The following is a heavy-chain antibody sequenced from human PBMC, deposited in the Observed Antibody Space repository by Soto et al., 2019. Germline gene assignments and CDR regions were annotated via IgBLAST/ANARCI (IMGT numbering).Heavy chain of an antibody. CDR3: ARDGVGSSWYGYYYYYYGMDV. CDR2: ISYDGSNK. J-gene: IGHJ6*02. CDR1: GFTFSSYA. V-gene: IGHV3-30-3*01. Sequence: PGGPLRLSCAASGFTFSSYAMHGVRQAPGKGLEWVAVISYDGSNKYYADSVKGRFTISRDNSKNTLYLQMNSLRAEDTAVYYCARDGVGSSWYGYYYYYYGMDVWGQGTTVTVSS. D-gene: IGHD6-13*01.